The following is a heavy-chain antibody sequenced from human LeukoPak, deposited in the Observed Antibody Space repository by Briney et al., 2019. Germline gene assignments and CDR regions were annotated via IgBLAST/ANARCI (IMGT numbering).Heavy chain of an antibody. CDR2: IKQDGSQK. CDR1: GFTFSTYS. Sequence: PGGSLRLSCVASGFTFSTYSMNWVRQAPGKGLEWVANIKQDGSQKHYVDSVKGRFTISRDNSKNLLYLQMNSLGAEDTAVYYCVRGGYSSFDYWGQGTLVTVSS. V-gene: IGHV3-7*01. D-gene: IGHD3-10*01. J-gene: IGHJ4*02. CDR3: VRGGYSSFDY.